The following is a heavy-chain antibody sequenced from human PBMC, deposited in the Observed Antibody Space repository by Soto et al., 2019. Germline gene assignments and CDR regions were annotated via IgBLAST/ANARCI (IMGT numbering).Heavy chain of an antibody. CDR2: IITIFGTA. D-gene: IGHD1-20*01. J-gene: IGHJ6*02. CDR3: ASKTDGITGTTGYYYYYYGMDV. V-gene: IGHV1-69*13. Sequence: SVKVSCKASGGTFSSYAISWVRQAPGQGLEWMGGIITIFGTANYAQKFQGRVTITADESKSTAYMALSSLRSEDTAVYYCASKTDGITGTTGYYYYYYGMDVWGQGTTVTVSS. CDR1: GGTFSSYA.